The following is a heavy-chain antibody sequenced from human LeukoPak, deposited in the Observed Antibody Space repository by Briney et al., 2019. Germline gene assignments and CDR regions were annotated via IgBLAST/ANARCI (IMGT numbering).Heavy chain of an antibody. Sequence: GGSLRLSCAASGFTFSSYGMHWVRQAPGKGLEWVAAINQDGGEKYYVDSVKGRFIVSRDNAKSSVYLQMDSLRVEEVAVYSCVRGHLWLENWGQGTLVTVSS. CDR1: GFTFSSYG. V-gene: IGHV3-7*03. J-gene: IGHJ4*02. CDR3: VRGHLWLEN. CDR2: INQDGGEK. D-gene: IGHD3-3*02.